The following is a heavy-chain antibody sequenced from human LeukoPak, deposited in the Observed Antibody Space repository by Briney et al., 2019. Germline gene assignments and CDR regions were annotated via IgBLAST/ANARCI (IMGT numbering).Heavy chain of an antibody. V-gene: IGHV3-30*18. CDR1: GFTFSSYA. Sequence: GGSLRLSCAASGFTFSSYAMSWVRQAPGKGLEWVAVISYDGTKKDYADSVKGRFTISRDTSKNTLYLQMNGLRAEDTAVYYCAKDRIGVTAPKAYFDYWGQGTLVTVSS. J-gene: IGHJ4*02. CDR2: ISYDGTKK. CDR3: AKDRIGVTAPKAYFDY. D-gene: IGHD6-19*01.